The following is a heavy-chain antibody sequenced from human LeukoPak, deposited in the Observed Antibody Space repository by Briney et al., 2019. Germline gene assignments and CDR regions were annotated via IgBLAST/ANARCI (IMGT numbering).Heavy chain of an antibody. D-gene: IGHD4-4*01. CDR2: IYYSGST. CDR3: ARVSVTTSFDY. Sequence: SETLSLTCTVSGGSISSGGYYWSWIRRHPGKGLEWIGYIYYSGSTYYNPSLKSRVTISVDTSKNQFSLKLSSVTAADTAVYYCARVSVTTSFDYWGQGTLVTVSS. V-gene: IGHV4-31*03. CDR1: GGSISSGGYY. J-gene: IGHJ4*02.